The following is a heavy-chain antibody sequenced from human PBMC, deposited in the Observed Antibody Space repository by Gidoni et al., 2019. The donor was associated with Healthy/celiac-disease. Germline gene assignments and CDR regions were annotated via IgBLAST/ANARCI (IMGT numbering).Heavy chain of an antibody. CDR2: IYYSGST. CDR3: ARHGMGGSGSYVFDY. J-gene: IGHJ4*02. Sequence: QVQLQESGPGLVTPSETLSLTCTVSGGSTSSYYWSWIRQPPGKGLEWIGYIYYSGSTNYNPSLKSRVTISVDTSKNQFSLKLSSVTAADTAVYYCARHGMGGSGSYVFDYWGQGTLVTVSS. D-gene: IGHD3-10*01. CDR1: GGSTSSYY. V-gene: IGHV4-59*08.